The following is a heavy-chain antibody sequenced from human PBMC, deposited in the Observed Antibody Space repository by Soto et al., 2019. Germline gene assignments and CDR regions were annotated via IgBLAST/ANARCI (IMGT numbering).Heavy chain of an antibody. CDR3: ARGAPQQLMYYYYGMDV. V-gene: IGHV1-2*04. CDR2: INPNSGGT. CDR1: GYTFTGYY. Sequence: GASVKVSCKASGYTFTGYYMHWVRQAPGQGLEWMGWINPNSGGTNYAQKFQGWVTMTRDTSISTAYMELGRLRSDDTAVYYCARGAPQQLMYYYYGMDVWGQGTTVTVSS. J-gene: IGHJ6*02. D-gene: IGHD6-13*01.